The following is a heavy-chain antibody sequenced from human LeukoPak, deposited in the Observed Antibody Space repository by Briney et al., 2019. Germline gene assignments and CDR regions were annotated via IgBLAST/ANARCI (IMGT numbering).Heavy chain of an antibody. Sequence: SETPSLTCAVYGGSFSGYYWSWIRQPPGKGLEWIGEINHSGSTNYNPSLKSRVTISVDTSKNQFSLKLSSVTAADTAVYYCARTRITMIVPQTHWYFDLWGRGTLVTVSS. CDR1: GGSFSGYY. J-gene: IGHJ2*01. CDR3: ARTRITMIVPQTHWYFDL. D-gene: IGHD3-22*01. CDR2: INHSGST. V-gene: IGHV4-34*01.